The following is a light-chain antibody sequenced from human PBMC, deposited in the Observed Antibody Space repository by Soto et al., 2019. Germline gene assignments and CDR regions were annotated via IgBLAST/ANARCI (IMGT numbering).Light chain of an antibody. V-gene: IGLV2-14*01. CDR2: GVS. Sequence: QSALTQPASVSGSPGQSITISCSGTSSDIGAYNYVAWYQHHPGKAPTLLIYGVSSRPSGVSNRFSGSKSGNAAYLTISGLQADDEAEYYCSSYTSSITPYVFGTGTKLTVL. CDR3: SSYTSSITPYV. J-gene: IGLJ1*01. CDR1: SSDIGAYNY.